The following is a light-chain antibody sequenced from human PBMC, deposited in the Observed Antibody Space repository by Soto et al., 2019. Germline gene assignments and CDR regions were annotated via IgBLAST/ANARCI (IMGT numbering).Light chain of an antibody. V-gene: IGLV2-23*01. Sequence: QSVLTQPASVSGSPGQSLTISCTGTSSDVGGYNLVSWYQLHPGKAPKFIIYEGTKRPSGVSNRFSGSKSGNTASLTISGLQAEDEGDYYCCSYAGSSTYVIFGGGTKLTVL. CDR1: SSDVGGYNL. J-gene: IGLJ2*01. CDR3: CSYAGSSTYVI. CDR2: EGT.